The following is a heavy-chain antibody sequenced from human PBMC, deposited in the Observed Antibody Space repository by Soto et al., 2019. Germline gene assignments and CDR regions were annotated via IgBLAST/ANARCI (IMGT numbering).Heavy chain of an antibody. J-gene: IGHJ3*02. CDR2: IRQDGGEE. V-gene: IGHV3-7*01. Sequence: EVQLVESGGGLVQPGGSLRLSCAASGLSFSSHWMSWVRQAPGRGLEWVANIRQDGGEEQYSDSVKGRFTLSRDNAKNSLYLQMNVLRVDDTAVYYCAKSEGYSFDIRGQGTMVTVSS. D-gene: IGHD1-1*01. CDR3: AKSEGYSFDI. CDR1: GLSFSSHW.